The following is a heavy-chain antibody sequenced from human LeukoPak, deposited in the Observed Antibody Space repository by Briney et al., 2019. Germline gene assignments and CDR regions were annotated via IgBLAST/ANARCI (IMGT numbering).Heavy chain of an antibody. J-gene: IGHJ4*02. V-gene: IGHV4-39*02. Sequence: GSLRLSCAASGFTVSSNYMTWVRQPPGKGLEWIGSIFYSGSTFYNPSLESRVTISVDTSKNQFSLRLSSVTAADTAVYYCARDPYLTGSGIVGFDYWGQGTLVTVSS. CDR2: IFYSGST. CDR1: GFTVSSNY. CDR3: ARDPYLTGSGIVGFDY. D-gene: IGHD3-10*01.